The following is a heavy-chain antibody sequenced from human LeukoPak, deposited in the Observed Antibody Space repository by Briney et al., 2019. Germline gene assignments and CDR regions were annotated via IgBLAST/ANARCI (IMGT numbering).Heavy chain of an antibody. J-gene: IGHJ4*02. V-gene: IGHV4-39*01. Sequence: SETLSLTCTVSGGSIGSSSYYWGWIRQPPGKGLEWIGSIYYSGSTYYNPSLKSRVTISVDTSKNQFSLKLSSVTAADTAVYYCARHIPNFDYWGQGTLVIVSS. CDR1: GGSIGSSSYY. CDR3: ARHIPNFDY. CDR2: IYYSGST. D-gene: IGHD2-21*01.